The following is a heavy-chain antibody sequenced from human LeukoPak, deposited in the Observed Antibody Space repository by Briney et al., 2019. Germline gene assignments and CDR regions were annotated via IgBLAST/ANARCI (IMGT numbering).Heavy chain of an antibody. CDR1: GYSFTSYW. Sequence: GESLKISCKGSGYSFTSYWIGWVRQMPGKGLEWMGIIYPGDSDTRYSPYFQGQVTISADKSISTAYLQWSSLEASDTAMYYCARRVVVAATSRWFDPWGQGTLVTVSS. V-gene: IGHV5-51*01. CDR2: IYPGDSDT. D-gene: IGHD2-15*01. J-gene: IGHJ5*02. CDR3: ARRVVVAATSRWFDP.